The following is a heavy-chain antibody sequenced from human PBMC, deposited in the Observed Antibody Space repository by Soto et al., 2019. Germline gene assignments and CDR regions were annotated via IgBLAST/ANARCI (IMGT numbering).Heavy chain of an antibody. V-gene: IGHV4-31*03. CDR2: IYYSGST. J-gene: IGHJ4*02. CDR1: GGSISSGGYY. Sequence: QVQLQESGPGLVKPSKTLSLTCTVSGGSISSGGYYWSWIRQHPGKGLEGIGYIYYSGSTYYNPSLKSRVTISVDTSKNQFSLKLSSVTAADTAVYYCARDAGSIPFDYWGQGTLVTVSS. D-gene: IGHD2-2*02. CDR3: ARDAGSIPFDY.